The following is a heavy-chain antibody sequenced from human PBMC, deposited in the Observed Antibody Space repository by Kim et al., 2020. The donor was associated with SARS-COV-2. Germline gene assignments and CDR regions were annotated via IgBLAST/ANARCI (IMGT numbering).Heavy chain of an antibody. J-gene: IGHJ6*02. V-gene: IGHV3-74*01. CDR2: INEDGRYI. CDR1: GFTFRNFW. Sequence: GGSLRLSCAASGFTFRNFWMHWVRQAPGKGPVWVSRINEDGRYITYADSVKGRFTISRDDAKNTLYLQMDSLRVEDTAVYYCARDLPEEAAQGMGYGMDVWGPGTTVIVSS. D-gene: IGHD6-13*01. CDR3: ARDLPEEAAQGMGYGMDV.